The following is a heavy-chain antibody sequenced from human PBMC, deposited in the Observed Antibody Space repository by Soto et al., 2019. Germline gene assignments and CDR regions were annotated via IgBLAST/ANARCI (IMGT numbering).Heavy chain of an antibody. J-gene: IGHJ5*02. CDR1: GYSFTNND. Sequence: ASVKVSCKASGYSFTNNDVSWVRQATGQGLGWMGWMNPGSGDTGYAQKFQGRVTMTRDISIATAYMELSSLRSDDTAIYYCARMATFGSLNWFDPWGQETLVTVSS. V-gene: IGHV1-8*01. CDR2: MNPGSGDT. D-gene: IGHD3-16*01. CDR3: ARMATFGSLNWFDP.